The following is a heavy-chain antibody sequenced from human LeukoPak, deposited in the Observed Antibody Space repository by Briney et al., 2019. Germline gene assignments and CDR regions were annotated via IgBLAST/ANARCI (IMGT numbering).Heavy chain of an antibody. Sequence: SETLSLTCTVSGGSISSYYWSWIRQPPGKGLEWIGYIYYSGSTNYNPSLKSRVTISVDTSKNQFSLKLSSVTAADTAVYYCARRLSGYYSFGAFDIWGQGTMVTVSS. J-gene: IGHJ3*02. CDR3: ARRLSGYYSFGAFDI. V-gene: IGHV4-59*01. CDR2: IYYSGST. CDR1: GGSISSYY. D-gene: IGHD3-22*01.